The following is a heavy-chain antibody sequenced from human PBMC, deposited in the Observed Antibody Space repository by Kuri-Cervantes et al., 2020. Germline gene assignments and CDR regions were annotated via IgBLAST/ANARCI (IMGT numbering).Heavy chain of an antibody. D-gene: IGHD7-27*01. CDR3: ARVWGPTDDAFDI. V-gene: IGHV1-2*02. J-gene: IGHJ3*02. Sequence: ASVKVSCKASGYTFTGYYMHWVRQAPGQGLEWMGWINPNSGGTNYAQKFQGRVTMTRDTSISTAYMELSRLRSDDTAVYYCARVWGPTDDAFDIWGQGTMVTVSS. CDR1: GYTFTGYY. CDR2: INPNSGGT.